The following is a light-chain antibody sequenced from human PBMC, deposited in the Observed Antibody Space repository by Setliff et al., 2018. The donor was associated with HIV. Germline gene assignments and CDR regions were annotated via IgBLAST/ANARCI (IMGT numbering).Light chain of an antibody. CDR2: YDS. J-gene: IGLJ1*01. CDR3: QVWDSSSDHSYV. Sequence: YELTQPPSVSVAPGETARITCGGNNIGRKGVHWYQQKPGQAPVLVIYYDSDRPSGIPERFSGSNSGNTATLTISRVEAGDEADYYCQVWDSSSDHSYVFGTGTKV. CDR1: NIGRKG. V-gene: IGLV3-21*04.